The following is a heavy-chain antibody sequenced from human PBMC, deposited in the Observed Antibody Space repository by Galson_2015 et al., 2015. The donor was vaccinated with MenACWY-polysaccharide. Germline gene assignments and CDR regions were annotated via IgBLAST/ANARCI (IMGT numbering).Heavy chain of an antibody. CDR2: LSRDWSST. V-gene: IGHV3-74*01. D-gene: IGHD6-13*01. Sequence: SRRLSCPASGFTFSSYLVHRFRLLPGKGLGSVRRLSRDWSSTRYAASVKGRFTISRDNAKNTVHLKMNSLRVEDTAAYYCARVQGGYSNEWHHPYYFDYWGQGTPVTVSS. CDR1: GFTFSSYL. J-gene: IGHJ4*02. CDR3: ARVQGGYSNEWHHPYYFDY.